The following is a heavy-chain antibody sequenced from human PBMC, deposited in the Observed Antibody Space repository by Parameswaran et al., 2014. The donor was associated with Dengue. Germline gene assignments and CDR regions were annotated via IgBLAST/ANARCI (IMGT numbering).Heavy chain of an antibody. J-gene: IGHJ4*02. V-gene: IGHV1-69*02. CDR2: IIPILGIA. Sequence: SWVRQVPGQGLEWMGRIIPILGIANYAQKFQGRVTITADKSTSTAYMELSSLRSEDTAVYYCASSVTIFGVVTSFDYWGPGNPGHRLL. CDR3: ASSVTIFGVVTSFDY. D-gene: IGHD3-3*01.